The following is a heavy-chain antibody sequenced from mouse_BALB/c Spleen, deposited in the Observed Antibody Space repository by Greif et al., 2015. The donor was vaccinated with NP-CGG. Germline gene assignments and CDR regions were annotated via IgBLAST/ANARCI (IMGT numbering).Heavy chain of an antibody. D-gene: IGHD2-14*01. CDR3: ARRGVRRFYAMDY. J-gene: IGHJ4*01. Sequence: EVKLEESGGDLVKPGGSLKLSCAASGFTFSSYGMSWVRQTPDKRLEWVATISSGGSYTYYPDSVKGRFTISRDNAKNTLYLQMSSLKSEDTAMYYCARRGVRRFYAMDYWGQGTSVTVSS. CDR1: GFTFSSYG. V-gene: IGHV5-6*02. CDR2: ISSGGSYT.